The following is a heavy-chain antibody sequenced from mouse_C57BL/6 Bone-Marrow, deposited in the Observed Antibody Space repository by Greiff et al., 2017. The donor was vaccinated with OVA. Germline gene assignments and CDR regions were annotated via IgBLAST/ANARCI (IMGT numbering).Heavy chain of an antibody. D-gene: IGHD4-1*01. V-gene: IGHV2-2*01. J-gene: IGHJ3*01. CDR3: TRRNWDGFAY. CDR2: ICSGGST. CDR1: GFSLTSYG. Sequence: VQLMESGPGLVQPSQSLSITCTASGFSLTSYGVHWVRQSPGKGLEWLGVICSGGSTDYNAAIITSLSNSKENSKSQFIFKMNSLQADDTAIDCCTRRNWDGFAYWGQGTLVTVSA.